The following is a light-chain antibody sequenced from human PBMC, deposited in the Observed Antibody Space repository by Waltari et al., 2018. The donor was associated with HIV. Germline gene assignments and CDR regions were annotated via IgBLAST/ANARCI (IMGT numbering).Light chain of an antibody. CDR1: SSNIGDNY. J-gene: IGLJ3*02. V-gene: IGLV1-47*01. Sequence: QSVVTQPPSASGTPGQRVTISCSGRSSNIGDNYVYWYQQFPGTTPKLLIYMNDRLPSGVPDRFSGSKSGTSASLAISGLRSEDEADYYCATWDNSLSVWVFGGGSKLTVL. CDR2: MND. CDR3: ATWDNSLSVWV.